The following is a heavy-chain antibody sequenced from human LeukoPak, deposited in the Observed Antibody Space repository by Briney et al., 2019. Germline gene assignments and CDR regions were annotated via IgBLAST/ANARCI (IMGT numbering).Heavy chain of an antibody. CDR3: ARDRCSSTSCYVDMDV. D-gene: IGHD2-2*01. J-gene: IGHJ6*03. Sequence: ASVKVSCKASGYTFTSYYMHWVRQAPGQGLEWMGIINPSGGSTSYAQEFQGRVTMTRDMSTSTVYMELSSLRSEDTAVYYCARDRCSSTSCYVDMDVWGKGTTVTVSS. V-gene: IGHV1-46*01. CDR1: GYTFTSYY. CDR2: INPSGGST.